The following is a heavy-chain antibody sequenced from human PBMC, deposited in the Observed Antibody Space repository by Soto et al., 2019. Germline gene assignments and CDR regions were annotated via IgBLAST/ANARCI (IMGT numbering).Heavy chain of an antibody. D-gene: IGHD3-3*01. V-gene: IGHV3-23*01. J-gene: IGHJ4*02. CDR3: AKDAGRFLEWFLPFDY. Sequence: EVQLLESGGGLVQPGGSLRLSCAASGFTFSSHAMRWVRQAPGKGLEWVSVISGSGGSTHYVDSVKGRFTISRDNSKKTMYRQVDSLRAEDKAVYYCAKDAGRFLEWFLPFDYWGQGSLVTVSS. CDR1: GFTFSSHA. CDR2: ISGSGGST.